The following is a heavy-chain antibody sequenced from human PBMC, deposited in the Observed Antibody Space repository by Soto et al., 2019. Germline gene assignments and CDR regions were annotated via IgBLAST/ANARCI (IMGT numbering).Heavy chain of an antibody. CDR3: TNSGWTGGVDY. V-gene: IGHV5-51*01. J-gene: IGHJ4*02. D-gene: IGHD5-12*01. CDR2: IYPGDSGT. CDR1: GYTFTNYW. Sequence: PVESLKISCKASGYTFTNYWIGWVRQVPGKGLEWMGNIYPGDSGTKYSPSFQGQVTISADRSISTVYLQWSSLKPSDTAMYYCTNSGWTGGVDYWGQGTLVTVSS.